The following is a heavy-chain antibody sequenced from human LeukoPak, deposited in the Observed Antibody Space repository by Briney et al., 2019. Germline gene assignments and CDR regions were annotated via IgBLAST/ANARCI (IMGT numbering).Heavy chain of an antibody. D-gene: IGHD1-7*01. CDR1: GHSFSTDW. V-gene: IGHV5-51*01. CDR3: ARFRGELMDGFDF. Sequence: PGESLKISCKGSGHSFSTDWIAWVRQMPGKGLEWMGVIYAGDADTRYSPSFQGQVTITADKSLNTAYLQWTNLKASDTAMYYCARFRGELMDGFDFWGQGTLVTVSS. J-gene: IGHJ4*02. CDR2: IYAGDADT.